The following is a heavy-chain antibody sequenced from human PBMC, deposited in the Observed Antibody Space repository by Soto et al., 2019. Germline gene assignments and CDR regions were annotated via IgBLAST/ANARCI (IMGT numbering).Heavy chain of an antibody. CDR1: GFTVSSNY. V-gene: IGHV3-53*04. J-gene: IGHJ6*03. CDR3: ARVGSGCSSTSCYYYYYYMDV. Sequence: EVQLVESGGGLVQPGGSLRLSCAASGFTVSSNYMSWVRQAPGKGLEWVSVIYSGGSTYYADSVKGRFTISRHNSTNTLYLQMNSLRAEDTAVYYCARVGSGCSSTSCYYYYYYMDVWGKGTTVTVSS. D-gene: IGHD2-2*01. CDR2: IYSGGST.